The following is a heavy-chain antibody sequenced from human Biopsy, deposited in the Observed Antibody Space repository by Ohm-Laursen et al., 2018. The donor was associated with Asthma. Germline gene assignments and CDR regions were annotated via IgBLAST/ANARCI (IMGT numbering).Heavy chain of an antibody. CDR1: GDSFTYPGYY. CDR3: ARSVTGPLAYCAGDCSFHIDR. V-gene: IGHV4-31*03. J-gene: IGHJ5*02. Sequence: SETLSLTCFVSGDSFTYPGYYWSWVRQLPGRGLEWIGYIHYSGSAYYNPSLKSRISMSVDMSKKQFSLEVRSVTAADTAVYYCARSVTGPLAYCAGDCSFHIDRWGPGTLVTVSS. D-gene: IGHD2-21*01. CDR2: IHYSGSA.